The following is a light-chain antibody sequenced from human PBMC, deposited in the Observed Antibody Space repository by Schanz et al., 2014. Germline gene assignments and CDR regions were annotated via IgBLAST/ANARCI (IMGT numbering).Light chain of an antibody. CDR3: QQYKTSPPT. Sequence: DIVMTQSPLSLPVTPGEPASISCRSSQSLLHSDGYNYLDWYLQKPGQSPQLLIYLASNRASGVPDRFSGSGSGTDFSLTITRLEPEDFAVYYCQQYKTSPPTFGGGTRVEIK. CDR1: QSLLHSDGYNY. V-gene: IGKV2-28*01. J-gene: IGKJ4*01. CDR2: LAS.